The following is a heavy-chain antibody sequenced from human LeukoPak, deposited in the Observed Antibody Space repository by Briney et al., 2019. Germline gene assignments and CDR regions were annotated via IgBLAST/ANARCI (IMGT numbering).Heavy chain of an antibody. CDR2: IYYSGST. V-gene: IGHV4-38-2*02. D-gene: IGHD3-22*01. CDR3: ARDRSSRPYYYDSSGYP. Sequence: PSETLSLTCTVSGYSISSGYYWAWIRQPPGKGLEWIGSIYYSGSTYYNPSLKSRVTISVDTSKNQFSLKLSSVTAADTAVYYCARDRSSRPYYYDSSGYPWGQGTLVTVSS. J-gene: IGHJ5*02. CDR1: GYSISSGYY.